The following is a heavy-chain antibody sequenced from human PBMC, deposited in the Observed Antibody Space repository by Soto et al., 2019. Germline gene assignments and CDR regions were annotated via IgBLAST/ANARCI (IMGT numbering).Heavy chain of an antibody. CDR2: IWYDGTNK. V-gene: IGHV3-33*01. D-gene: IGHD2-15*01. CDR3: EREDCPGSGGTCYFAGMDV. J-gene: IGHJ6*02. Sequence: QVQLVESGGGVVQPGRSLRLSCAASGFTFSSYGMHWVRQAPGKGLEWVAVIWYDGTNKYYADSVKGRFTISRDNSKNTLHLQMNSLRAEDTAVYYCEREDCPGSGGTCYFAGMDVWGQGTTVTVSS. CDR1: GFTFSSYG.